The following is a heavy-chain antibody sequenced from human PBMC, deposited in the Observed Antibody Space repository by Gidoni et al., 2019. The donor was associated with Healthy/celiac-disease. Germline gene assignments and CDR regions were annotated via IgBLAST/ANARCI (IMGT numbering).Heavy chain of an antibody. CDR1: GGSISSYY. Sequence: QVQLQESGPGLVKPSETLSLTCTVSGGSISSYYWSWIRQPPGKGLEWIGYIYYSGSTTYNPSLKSRVTISVDTSKNQFSLKLSSVTAADTAVYYCARVGYYGSGVFDPWGQGTLVTVSS. D-gene: IGHD3-10*01. CDR3: ARVGYYGSGVFDP. V-gene: IGHV4-59*01. J-gene: IGHJ5*02. CDR2: IYYSGST.